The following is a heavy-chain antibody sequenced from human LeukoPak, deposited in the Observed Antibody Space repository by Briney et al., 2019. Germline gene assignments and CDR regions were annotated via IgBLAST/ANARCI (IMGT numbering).Heavy chain of an antibody. Sequence: SETLSLTCTVSGGSVSSGSYYWSWVRQPPGKGLEWIGEINHSESTNYNPSLKSRVTMSVDTSKNQFSLKLSSVTATDTAVYYCASLPTGYSSTDYYGMDVWGQGTTVTVSS. CDR3: ASLPTGYSSTDYYGMDV. V-gene: IGHV4-39*07. D-gene: IGHD2-15*01. CDR1: GGSVSSGSYY. CDR2: INHSEST. J-gene: IGHJ6*02.